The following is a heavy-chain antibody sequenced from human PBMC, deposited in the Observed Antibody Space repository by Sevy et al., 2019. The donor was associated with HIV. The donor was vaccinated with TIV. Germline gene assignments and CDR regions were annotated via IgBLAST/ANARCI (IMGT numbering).Heavy chain of an antibody. CDR2: ISSCSTI. D-gene: IGHD3-22*01. V-gene: IGHV3-48*02. CDR3: ARPSGHDSSGYYYWGWFDP. J-gene: IGHJ5*02. Sequence: GGSLRLSCAASGFTFSSYSMNWVRQAPGKGLEWVSYISSCSTIYYADSVKGRFTISRDNAKNSLYLQMNSLRDEDTAVYYCARPSGHDSSGYYYWGWFDPWGQGTLVTVSS. CDR1: GFTFSSYS.